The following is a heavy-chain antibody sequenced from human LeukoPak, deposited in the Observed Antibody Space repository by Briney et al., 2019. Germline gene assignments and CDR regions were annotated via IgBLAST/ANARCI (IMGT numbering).Heavy chain of an antibody. D-gene: IGHD3-10*01. Sequence: SETLSLTCTVSGGSISSYYWSWLRQPPGKGLERIGYIYYSGSTNYNPSLKSRVTISVDTSKNQFSLKLSSVTAADTAVYYCARSMVRGVIFEAFFDYWGQGTLVTVSS. V-gene: IGHV4-59*01. CDR2: IYYSGST. CDR1: GGSISSYY. CDR3: ARSMVRGVIFEAFFDY. J-gene: IGHJ4*02.